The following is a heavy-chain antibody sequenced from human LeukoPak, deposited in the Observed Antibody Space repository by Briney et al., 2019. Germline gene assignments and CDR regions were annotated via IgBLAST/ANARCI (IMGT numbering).Heavy chain of an antibody. CDR2: MNPSSGDR. Sequence: GASVKVSCKASGYTFTGYYMHWVRQAPGQGLEWMGWMNPSSGDREYVQSFQGRVTLTRDTSITTAYMELSSLTSDDTAVYYCAISYGRVAGTDFDYWGQGTLVSVAS. V-gene: IGHV1-2*02. CDR1: GYTFTGYY. CDR3: AISYGRVAGTDFDY. D-gene: IGHD6-19*01. J-gene: IGHJ4*02.